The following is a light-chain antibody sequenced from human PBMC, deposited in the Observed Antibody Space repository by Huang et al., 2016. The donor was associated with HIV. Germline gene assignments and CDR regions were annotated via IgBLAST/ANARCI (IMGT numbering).Light chain of an antibody. Sequence: DIQMTQSPSSVSASVGDRVAITCQASQDVSNYLNWYQQKPGKAPELLIYDISNLEKGVSSRFSGRGSGTVFTLIISSLQPEDIATYYCQQYHNLPLTFGGGTKVEVK. V-gene: IGKV1-33*01. CDR2: DIS. CDR1: QDVSNY. CDR3: QQYHNLPLT. J-gene: IGKJ4*01.